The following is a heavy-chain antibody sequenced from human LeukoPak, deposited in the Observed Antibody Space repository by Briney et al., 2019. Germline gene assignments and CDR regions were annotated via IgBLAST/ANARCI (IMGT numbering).Heavy chain of an antibody. CDR2: SYYNGVT. J-gene: IGHJ5*02. V-gene: IGHV4-39*01. CDR1: SGSISTSDYL. D-gene: IGHD3-16*01. Sequence: SETLSLTCTVSSGSISTSDYLWPWVRQPPGKGLEWIGDSYYNGVTSYSPSLKSRVTISVDTSKNQFSLNLTSVTAADTAVYYCVRRNYVSGRIDPWGQGTLVTVSS. CDR3: VRRNYVSGRIDP.